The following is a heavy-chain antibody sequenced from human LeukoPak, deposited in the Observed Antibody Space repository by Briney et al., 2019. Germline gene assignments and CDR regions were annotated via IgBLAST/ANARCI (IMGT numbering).Heavy chain of an antibody. CDR1: GFTFSSYA. J-gene: IGHJ6*02. V-gene: IGHV3-64D*06. Sequence: GGSLRLSCSASGFTFSSYAMYWVRQAPGKGLEYISALSSNGGSAYYADSVKGRFTISRDNSKNTLYLQMSSLRAEDTAVYYCVSGYCSGGRCYSGDAWGQGTTVTVSS. CDR2: LSSNGGSA. D-gene: IGHD2-15*01. CDR3: VSGYCSGGRCYSGDA.